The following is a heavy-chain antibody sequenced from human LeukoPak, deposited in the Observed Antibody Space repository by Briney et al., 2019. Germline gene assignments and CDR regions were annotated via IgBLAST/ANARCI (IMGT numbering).Heavy chain of an antibody. J-gene: IGHJ4*02. CDR2: IRHDGTNQ. CDR1: GVTLSSYG. V-gene: IGHV3-30*02. CDR3: AKENNWNDGRFNYFDY. Sequence: GGSLRLSCVASGVTLSSYGMHWVRQAPGKGLEEVAYIRHDGTNQYNADSLKGRFTVSRDNSQNTLYLQMNTLRAEDTAVYYCAKENNWNDGRFNYFDYWGQGTLVTVSS. D-gene: IGHD1-20*01.